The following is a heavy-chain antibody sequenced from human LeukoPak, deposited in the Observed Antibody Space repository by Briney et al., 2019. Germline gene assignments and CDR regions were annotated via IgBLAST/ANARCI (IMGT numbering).Heavy chain of an antibody. D-gene: IGHD6-19*01. CDR2: INHSGST. CDR3: ARLRADRSPGRPARYSSGWSGLDY. J-gene: IGHJ4*02. CDR1: GGSISSSNYY. Sequence: SETLSLTCTVSGGSISSSNYYWGWIRQPPGKGLEWIGEINHSGSTNYNPSLKSRVTISVDTSKNQFSLKLSSVTAADTAVYYCARLRADRSPGRPARYSSGWSGLDYWGQGTLVTVSS. V-gene: IGHV4-39*07.